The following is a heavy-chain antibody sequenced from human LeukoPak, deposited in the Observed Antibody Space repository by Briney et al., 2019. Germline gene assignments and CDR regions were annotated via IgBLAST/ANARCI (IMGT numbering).Heavy chain of an antibody. CDR1: GGSISSSSYY. CDR2: IYYSGST. V-gene: IGHV4-39*01. J-gene: IGHJ4*02. D-gene: IGHD3-22*01. CDR3: ARHIPYYYDSSGYRYYFDY. Sequence: SETLSLTCTVSGGSISSSSYYWGWIRQPPGKGLEWIGSIYYSGSTYYNPSLNMRVTISVDTSKNQFSLKLSSVTAADTAVYYCARHIPYYYDSSGYRYYFDYWGQGTLVTVSS.